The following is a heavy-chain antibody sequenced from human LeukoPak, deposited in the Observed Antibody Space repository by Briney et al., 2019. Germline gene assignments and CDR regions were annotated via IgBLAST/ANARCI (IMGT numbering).Heavy chain of an antibody. CDR3: SGGGYLSDY. Sequence: PGGSLRLSCAASGFTFSSYAMHWVRQAPGKGLEWVAVISYDGSNKYYADSVKGRFTIPRDSSKNTLYLQMNSLRAEDTAVYYCSGGGYLSDYWGQGTLVTVSS. J-gene: IGHJ4*02. V-gene: IGHV3-30-3*01. CDR1: GFTFSSYA. D-gene: IGHD3-22*01. CDR2: ISYDGSNK.